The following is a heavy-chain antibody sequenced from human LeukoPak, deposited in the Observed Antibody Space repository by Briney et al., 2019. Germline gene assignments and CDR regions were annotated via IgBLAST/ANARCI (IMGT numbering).Heavy chain of an antibody. CDR2: IYSGGST. J-gene: IGHJ4*02. CDR3: YSMIVVGTRVINDY. CDR1: GFTFSSDY. V-gene: IGHV3-66*01. Sequence: GGYLRLSCAAAGFTFSSDYMSWVRQAPGKGLGWVSVIYSGGSTYYADSVKGRFTISRDNSKNTLYLQMNSLRSEDTAVYYCYSMIVVGTRVINDYWGQGTLVTVSS. D-gene: IGHD3-22*01.